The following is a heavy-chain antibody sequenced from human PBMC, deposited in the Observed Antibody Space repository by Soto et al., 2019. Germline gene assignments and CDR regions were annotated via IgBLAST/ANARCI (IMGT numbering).Heavy chain of an antibody. CDR1: GFTFSSYA. CDR3: AKDQYYYGSGSYLPFDY. J-gene: IGHJ4*02. Sequence: GGSLILSCAASGFTFSSYAMSWVRQAPGKGLEWVSAISGSGGSTYYADSVKGRFTISRDNSKNTLYLQMNSLRAEDTAVYYCAKDQYYYGSGSYLPFDYWGQGTLVTVSS. V-gene: IGHV3-23*01. CDR2: ISGSGGST. D-gene: IGHD3-10*01.